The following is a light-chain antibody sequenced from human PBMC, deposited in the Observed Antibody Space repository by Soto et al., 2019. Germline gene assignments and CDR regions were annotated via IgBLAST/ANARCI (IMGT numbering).Light chain of an antibody. Sequence: EIVLTQFPGTLSLSPGERATLSCRASQSVSRSDLAWYQQKPGQAPRLLIFDASQRATGIPARFRGSGSGTDFTLSISSLEPEDFAVYYCQQRTDRPPWTFGQGTKVDIK. CDR3: QQRTDRPPWT. V-gene: IGKV3-11*01. J-gene: IGKJ1*01. CDR1: QSVSRSD. CDR2: DAS.